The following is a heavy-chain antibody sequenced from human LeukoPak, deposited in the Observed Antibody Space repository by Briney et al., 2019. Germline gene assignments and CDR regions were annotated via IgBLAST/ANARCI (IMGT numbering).Heavy chain of an antibody. J-gene: IGHJ4*02. D-gene: IGHD6-13*01. CDR2: IKQDGSEK. V-gene: IGHV3-7*01. CDR3: ARDGFVGAADY. CDR1: EFIFSGYW. Sequence: GGSLRLSCAASEFIFSGYWMNWVRQAPGKGLEWVANIKQDGSEKQYVDSVRGRFTISRDNAKNSLYLQMNSLRVEDTAVYYCARDGFVGAADYWGQGTLVTVSP.